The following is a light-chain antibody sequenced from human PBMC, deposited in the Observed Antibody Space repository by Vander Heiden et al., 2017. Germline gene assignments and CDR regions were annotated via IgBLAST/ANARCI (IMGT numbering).Light chain of an antibody. V-gene: IGKV3-11*01. Sequence: EIVLTQSPATLSLSPGERATLSCRASQSVSSSLAWYQQKPGQAPRLLIYDTSNRATGIPARFSGSGSGTDFTLTISSLEPEDFAVYYCQQRSNWPRTFGQRTKLEIK. J-gene: IGKJ2*01. CDR3: QQRSNWPRT. CDR1: QSVSSS. CDR2: DTS.